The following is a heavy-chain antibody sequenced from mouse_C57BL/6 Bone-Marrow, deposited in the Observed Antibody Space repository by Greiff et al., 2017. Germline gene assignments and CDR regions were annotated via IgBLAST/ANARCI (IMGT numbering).Heavy chain of an antibody. CDR3: AGNSIDLLCLRGSFY. Sequence: VQLQQSGAELARPGASVKLSCKASGYTFTSYGISWVKQRTGQGLEWIGEIYPRSGNTYYNEKFKGKATLTADKSSSTAYMELRSLTSEDSAVYFCAGNSIDLLCLRGSFYWGQGTLVTVSA. CDR1: GYTFTSYG. D-gene: IGHD2-2*01. V-gene: IGHV1-81*01. CDR2: IYPRSGNT. J-gene: IGHJ3*01.